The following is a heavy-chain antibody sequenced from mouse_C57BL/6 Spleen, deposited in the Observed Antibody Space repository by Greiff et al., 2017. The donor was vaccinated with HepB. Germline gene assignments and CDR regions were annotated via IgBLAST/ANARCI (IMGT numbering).Heavy chain of an antibody. CDR3: ASLPFYYGSSRYFDV. V-gene: IGHV1-52*01. D-gene: IGHD1-1*01. CDR1: GYTFTSYW. J-gene: IGHJ1*03. Sequence: VQLQQSGAELVKPGSSVKLSCKASGYTFTSYWMHWVKQRPIQGLEWIGNIDPSDSETHYNKKFKDKATLTVDKSSSTAYMQLSSLTSEDSAVYCRASLPFYYGSSRYFDVWGTGTTVTVSS. CDR2: IDPSDSET.